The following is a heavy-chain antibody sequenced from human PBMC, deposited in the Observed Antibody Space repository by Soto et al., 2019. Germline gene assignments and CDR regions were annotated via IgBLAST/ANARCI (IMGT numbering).Heavy chain of an antibody. J-gene: IGHJ6*02. V-gene: IGHV4-4*07. CDR1: GGSISSYY. Sequence: SETLSLTCTVSGGSISSYYWSWIRQPAGKGLEWIGRIYTSGSTNYNPSLKSRVTMSVDTSKNQFSLKLSSVTAADTAVYYRARDLDSGYCSGGSCYYYYGMDVWGQGTTVTVSS. CDR3: ARDLDSGYCSGGSCYYYYGMDV. D-gene: IGHD2-15*01. CDR2: IYTSGST.